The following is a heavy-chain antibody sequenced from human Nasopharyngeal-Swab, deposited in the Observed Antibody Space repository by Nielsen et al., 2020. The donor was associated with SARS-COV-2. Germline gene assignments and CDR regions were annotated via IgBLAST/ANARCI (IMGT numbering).Heavy chain of an antibody. Sequence: SETLSLTCTVSGGSISSGGYYWSWIRQHPGKGLEWIGYIYYSGSTYYNPSLKSRVTISVDTSKNQFSLKLSSVTAADTAVYYCARDSRCSSSWYAYYYYYMDVWGKGTTVTVSS. CDR2: IYYSGST. J-gene: IGHJ6*03. V-gene: IGHV4-31*03. CDR1: GGSISSGGYY. D-gene: IGHD6-13*01. CDR3: ARDSRCSSSWYAYYYYYMDV.